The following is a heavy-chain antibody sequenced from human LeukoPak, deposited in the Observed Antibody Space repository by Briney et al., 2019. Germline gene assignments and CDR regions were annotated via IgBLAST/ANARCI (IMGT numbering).Heavy chain of an antibody. CDR3: ARDLSSGGWDY. J-gene: IGHJ4*02. V-gene: IGHV3-53*01. CDR2: IYSGGST. Sequence: PGGSLRLSCAASGFTVSRNYMSWVRQAPGKGLEWVSVIYSGGSTYYADSVKGRFTISRDDSKNTLYLQMNSLRAEDTAVYYCARDLSSGGWDYWGQGTLVTVSS. CDR1: GFTVSRNY. D-gene: IGHD6-19*01.